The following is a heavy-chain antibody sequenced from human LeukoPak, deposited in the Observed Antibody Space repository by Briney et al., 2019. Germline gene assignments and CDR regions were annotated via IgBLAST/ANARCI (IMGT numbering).Heavy chain of an antibody. CDR3: VVYKYILSWSAFDF. CDR1: GFTSTTAW. Sequence: GGSLTLSCAISGFTSTTAWMTWVRQAPGKGLEWVADIRQDGSDKYYVDSVKGRFIISRDNAKKSVSLHMNNLRAEDTAVYYCVVYKYILSWSAFDFWGRGTMVTVSS. V-gene: IGHV3-7*01. J-gene: IGHJ3*01. CDR2: IRQDGSDK. D-gene: IGHD6-13*01.